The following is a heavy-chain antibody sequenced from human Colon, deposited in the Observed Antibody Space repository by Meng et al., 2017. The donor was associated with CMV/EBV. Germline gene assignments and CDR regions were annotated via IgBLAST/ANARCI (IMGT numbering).Heavy chain of an antibody. CDR2: IYYSGTT. V-gene: IGHV4-61*01. CDR1: GDSLTSGYNY. Sequence: GSLRLSCTVSGDSLTSGYNYWSWIRQPPGKGLEWIGYIYYSGTTNYNPPLKSRVTISVDTSKNQFSLKLNSVTAADTAVYFCARGIGHASNNTHDYWGQGTLVTVSS. J-gene: IGHJ4*02. D-gene: IGHD1/OR15-1a*01. CDR3: ARGIGHASNNTHDY.